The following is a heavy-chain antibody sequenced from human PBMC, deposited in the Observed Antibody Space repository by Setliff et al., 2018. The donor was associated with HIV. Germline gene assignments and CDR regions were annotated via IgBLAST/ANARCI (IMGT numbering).Heavy chain of an antibody. CDR1: GGSISSSSYS. CDR2: IYYSGST. D-gene: IGHD3-22*01. CDR3: ARLYYYNSSGSSPPYAFDI. Sequence: LSLTCTVSGGSISSSSYSWGWIRQPPGKGLEWIGSIYYSGSTYYNPSLKSRVTMSVDTSKNQFSLKLSSVTAADTAVYYCARLYYYNSSGSSPPYAFDIWGQGTMVTVSS. V-gene: IGHV4-39*01. J-gene: IGHJ3*02.